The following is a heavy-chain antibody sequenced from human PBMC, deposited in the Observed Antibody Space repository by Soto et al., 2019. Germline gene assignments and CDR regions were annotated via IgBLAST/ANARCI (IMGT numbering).Heavy chain of an antibody. Sequence: QITLKESGPTLVRPTETLTLTCTFSGFSLTTSGLGVGWIRQPTGKALEWLALIYGNDEKRYRPSLHSRLSITEDTSRIQLVLTMTNMDPVDTGSYDSTHRTTVTPWLNWGPGTLVTVSS. CDR1: GFSLTTSGLG. CDR3: THRTTVTPWLN. J-gene: IGHJ4*02. V-gene: IGHV2-5*01. CDR2: IYGNDEK. D-gene: IGHD1-1*01.